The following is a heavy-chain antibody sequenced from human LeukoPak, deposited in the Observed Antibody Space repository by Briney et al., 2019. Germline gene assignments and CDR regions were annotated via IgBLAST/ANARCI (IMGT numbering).Heavy chain of an antibody. CDR3: ARDSPTGSGVVIIWAYAFDI. J-gene: IGHJ3*02. D-gene: IGHD3-3*01. Sequence: SGGSLRLSCAASGFTFSNYVMNWVRQAPGKGLEWVSGISGSGGNTDYADSVKGRFTISRDNSKNSLYLQMNSLRAEDTAVYYCARDSPTGSGVVIIWAYAFDIWGQGTMVTVSS. V-gene: IGHV3-23*01. CDR1: GFTFSNYV. CDR2: ISGSGGNT.